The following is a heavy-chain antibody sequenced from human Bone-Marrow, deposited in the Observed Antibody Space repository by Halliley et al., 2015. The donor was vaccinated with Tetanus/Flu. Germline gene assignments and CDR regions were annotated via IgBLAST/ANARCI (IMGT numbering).Heavy chain of an antibody. V-gene: IGHV5-51*01. J-gene: IGHJ4*02. CDR3: ASLPYNPTGGYYPIY. CDR1: GYSFTSYW. D-gene: IGHD2-8*02. CDR2: VYPSDSTT. Sequence: QLVQSGAEMKKPGESLKIFCKGSGYSFTSYWIGWVRQMPGRGLEWMGIVYPSDSTTNYSPSFQGQVTVSADKSISTAYLQWSCLRASDTATDYCASLPYNPTGGYYPIYWGQGTLVTVSS.